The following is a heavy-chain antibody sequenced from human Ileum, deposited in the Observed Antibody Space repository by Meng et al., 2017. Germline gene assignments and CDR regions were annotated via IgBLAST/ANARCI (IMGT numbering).Heavy chain of an antibody. J-gene: IGHJ4*02. V-gene: IGHV3-21*01. CDR2: ISSSSSYI. CDR3: ARDFSGSYYTNYFDY. Sequence: EVQLVESGGDLVKLGRSLRLSCAASVFSFSTYTMHWVRQAPGKGLEWVSSISSSSSYIFYADSVKGRFTISRDNAKNSVYLQMNSLRAEDTAVYYCARDFSGSYYTNYFDYWGQGTLVTVSS. CDR1: VFSFSTYT. D-gene: IGHD1-26*01.